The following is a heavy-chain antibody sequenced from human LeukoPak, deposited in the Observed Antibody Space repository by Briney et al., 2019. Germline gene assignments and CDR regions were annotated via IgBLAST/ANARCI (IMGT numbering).Heavy chain of an antibody. J-gene: IGHJ5*02. V-gene: IGHV4-38-2*02. CDR2: IYHSGST. D-gene: IGHD6-19*01. Sequence: SETLSLTCTVSGYSISSGYYWGWIRQPPGKGLEWIGSIYHSGSTYYNPSLKSRVTISVDTSKNQFSLKLSSVTAADTAVYYCARRRAVAGNQNWFDPWGQGTLVTVSS. CDR1: GYSISSGYY. CDR3: ARRRAVAGNQNWFDP.